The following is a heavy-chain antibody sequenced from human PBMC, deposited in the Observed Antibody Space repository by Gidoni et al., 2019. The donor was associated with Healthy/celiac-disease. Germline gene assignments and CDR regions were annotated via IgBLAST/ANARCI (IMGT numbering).Heavy chain of an antibody. Sequence: QVQLVQSGAEVKNPGASVKVPCKASGYTFTSYDSNWVRQATGQGLEWMGWMNPNSGTTGYAQKFQGRVTMTRNISISTAYMELSSRRSEDTAVYYCARERRYSSLYYFDYWGQGTLVTVSS. CDR3: ARERRYSSLYYFDY. CDR2: MNPNSGTT. CDR1: GYTFTSYD. D-gene: IGHD6-13*01. V-gene: IGHV1-8*01. J-gene: IGHJ4*02.